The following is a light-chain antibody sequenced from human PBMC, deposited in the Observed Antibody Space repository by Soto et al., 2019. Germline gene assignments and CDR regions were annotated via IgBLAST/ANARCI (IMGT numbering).Light chain of an antibody. J-gene: IGKJ1*01. CDR3: QQYKSDPWT. V-gene: IGKV1-5*03. CDR2: KAS. Sequence: DILMTQSPSTLSASVGDRVTITCRASQRISAWLAWYQQKPGKAPKLLIYKASSLESGIPSRFSGSGSGTEFTLTISSLQPDDFATYHCQQYKSDPWTFGQGTKVEIK. CDR1: QRISAW.